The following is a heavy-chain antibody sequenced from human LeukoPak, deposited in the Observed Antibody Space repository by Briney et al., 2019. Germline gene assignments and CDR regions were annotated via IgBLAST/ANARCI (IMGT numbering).Heavy chain of an antibody. CDR1: GGSISSSSYY. Sequence: PSETLSLTCTVSGGSISSSSYYWGWIRQPPGKGLEWIGSIYYSGSTYYNPSLKSRVTISVDTSKNQFSLKLSSVTAADTAVYYCATTLPTYALTPDAFDIWGQGTMVTVSS. CDR2: IYYSGST. D-gene: IGHD2-2*01. CDR3: ATTLPTYALTPDAFDI. V-gene: IGHV4-39*01. J-gene: IGHJ3*02.